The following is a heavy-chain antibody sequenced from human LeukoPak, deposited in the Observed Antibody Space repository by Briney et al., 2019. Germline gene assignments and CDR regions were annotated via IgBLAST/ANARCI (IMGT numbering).Heavy chain of an antibody. D-gene: IGHD1-14*01. J-gene: IGHJ5*02. V-gene: IGHV4-61*02. CDR1: GGSISSGGYY. CDR2: IYTSGST. Sequence: SETLSLTCTVSGGSISSGGYYWSWIRQPAGKGLEWIGRIYTSGSTNYNPSLKSRVTISVDTSKNQFSLKLSSVTAADTAVYYCARDLTLTWFDPWGQGTLVTVPS. CDR3: ARDLTLTWFDP.